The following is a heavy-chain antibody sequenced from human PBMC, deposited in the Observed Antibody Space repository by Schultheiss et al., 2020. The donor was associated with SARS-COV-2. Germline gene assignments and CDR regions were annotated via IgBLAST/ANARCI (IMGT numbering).Heavy chain of an antibody. Sequence: ASVKVSCKASGYTFTSYDINWVRQATGQGLEWMGWMNPNSGGTNYAQKLQGRVTMTTDTSTSTAYMELRSLRSDDTAVYYCARGRTGAFDIWGQGTMVTVSS. CDR1: GYTFTSYD. D-gene: IGHD2-8*02. CDR3: ARGRTGAFDI. V-gene: IGHV1-18*01. J-gene: IGHJ3*02. CDR2: MNPNSGGT.